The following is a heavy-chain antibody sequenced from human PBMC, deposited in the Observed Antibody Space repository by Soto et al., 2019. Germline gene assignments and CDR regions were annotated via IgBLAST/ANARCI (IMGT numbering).Heavy chain of an antibody. CDR3: ARTYYYDSSGYHKAPFFDY. J-gene: IGHJ4*02. D-gene: IGHD3-22*01. V-gene: IGHV2-26*01. Sequence: QVTLKESGPVLVKPTETLTLTCTVSGFSLSNARMGVSWIRQPPGKALEWLAHIFSNNEKSYSTSLKSRLTIPKNTSKSQVVLTMTNMDPVDTATYYCARTYYYDSSGYHKAPFFDYWGQGTLVTVSS. CDR2: IFSNNEK. CDR1: GFSLSNARMG.